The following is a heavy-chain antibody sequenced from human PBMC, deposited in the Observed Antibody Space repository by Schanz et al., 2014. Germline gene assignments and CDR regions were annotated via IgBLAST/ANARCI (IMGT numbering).Heavy chain of an antibody. D-gene: IGHD4-17*01. Sequence: EVQLLESGGGLVQPGGSLRLSCAASGFAFSSFAMTWVRQAPGRGLEWVSSISTSGTYMYIADSLKGRLTISRDDAKKSMYLQMNNLRAEDTAVYYCARKMKLGVYGGKGHDSLDIWGQGTMVTVSS. CDR3: ARKMKLGVYGGKGHDSLDI. V-gene: IGHV3-21*01. J-gene: IGHJ3*02. CDR1: GFAFSSFA. CDR2: ISTSGTYM.